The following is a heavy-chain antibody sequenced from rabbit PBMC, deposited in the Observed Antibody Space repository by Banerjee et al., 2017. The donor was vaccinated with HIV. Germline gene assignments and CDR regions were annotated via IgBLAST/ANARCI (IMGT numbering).Heavy chain of an antibody. Sequence: QEQLEESGGDLVKPGASLTLTCKASGFSFSSGYGMCWVRQAPGKGLEWIACIFPNSGNTYYANWAKGRFTISKTSSTVDLKMTSLTAADTATYFCARDGDSGSACYFDLWGPGTLVTVS. J-gene: IGHJ4*01. V-gene: IGHV1S45*01. CDR2: IFPNSGNT. CDR1: GFSFSSGYG. D-gene: IGHD1-1*01. CDR3: ARDGDSGSACYFDL.